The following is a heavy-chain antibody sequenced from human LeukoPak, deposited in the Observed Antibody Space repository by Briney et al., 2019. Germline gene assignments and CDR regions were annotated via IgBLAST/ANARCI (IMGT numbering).Heavy chain of an antibody. CDR2: IDTSGST. V-gene: IGHV4-61*02. CDR1: GGSISSGSYY. D-gene: IGHD6-13*01. CDR3: ARGLSSSWYFFDY. Sequence: PSETLSLTCTVSGGSISSGSYYWSWIRQPAGKGLEWIGRIDTSGSTNYNPSLKSRVTISVDTSKNQFSLKLSSVTAADTAVYYCARGLSSSWYFFDYWGQGTLVTVSS. J-gene: IGHJ4*02.